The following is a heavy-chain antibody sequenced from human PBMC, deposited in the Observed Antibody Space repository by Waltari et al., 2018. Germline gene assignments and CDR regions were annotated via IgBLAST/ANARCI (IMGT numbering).Heavy chain of an antibody. CDR3: ARPRTTVGTGLWNDGLQI. J-gene: IGHJ3*02. CDR1: GGTFSNYA. V-gene: IGHV1-69*01. CDR2: IIPFFRSA. Sequence: QVQLVQSGAEVKKPGSSVKVSCKASGGTFSNYAITWVRQAPGQGLEWMEGIIPFFRSAHYAQNFLDRVTITADESTSTAYMELMGLTSDDTAVYYCARPRTTVGTGLWNDGLQIWGQGTLVTVSS. D-gene: IGHD1-1*01.